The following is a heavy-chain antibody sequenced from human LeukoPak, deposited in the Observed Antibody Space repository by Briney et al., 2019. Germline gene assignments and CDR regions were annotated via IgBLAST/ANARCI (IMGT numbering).Heavy chain of an antibody. CDR1: GFTFSSYE. CDR2: ISSSGSTI. CDR3: ARLYSGSYPPGY. V-gene: IGHV3-48*03. Sequence: GGSLRLSCAASGFTFSSYEMNWVRQAPGKGLEWVSYISSSGSTIYYADSVKGRFTISRDNAKNSLYLQMNSLRAEDTAVYYCARLYSGSYPPGYWGQGTLVTVTS. D-gene: IGHD1-26*01. J-gene: IGHJ4*02.